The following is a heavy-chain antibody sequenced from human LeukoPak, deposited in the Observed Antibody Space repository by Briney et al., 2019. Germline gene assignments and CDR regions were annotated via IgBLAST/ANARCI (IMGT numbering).Heavy chain of an antibody. D-gene: IGHD3-10*01. CDR3: ARDQYEGMEKGKTCYYYGMDV. J-gene: IGHJ6*02. Sequence: PGRSLRLSCAASGFTFSSYGMHWVRQAPGKGLEWVAVIWYDGSNKYYADSVKGRFTISRDNSKNTLYLQMSSLRAEDTAVYYCARDQYEGMEKGKTCYYYGMDVWGQGTTVTVSS. V-gene: IGHV3-33*01. CDR1: GFTFSSYG. CDR2: IWYDGSNK.